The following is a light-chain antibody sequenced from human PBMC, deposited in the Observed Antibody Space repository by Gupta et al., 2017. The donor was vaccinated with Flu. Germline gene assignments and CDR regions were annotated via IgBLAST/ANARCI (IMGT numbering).Light chain of an antibody. J-gene: IGLJ1*01. CDR2: DVS. Sequence: QSALTQPRSVSGSPGQSVTISCTGTSSDVGSYKSVSWYQQPPGKAPKLMIYDVSNRPSGVPDRFSGAKSGNTASLTISGLRAEDEADYYCCSYAGSYTYVFGTGTEVSVL. V-gene: IGLV2-11*01. CDR1: SSDVGSYKS. CDR3: CSYAGSYTYV.